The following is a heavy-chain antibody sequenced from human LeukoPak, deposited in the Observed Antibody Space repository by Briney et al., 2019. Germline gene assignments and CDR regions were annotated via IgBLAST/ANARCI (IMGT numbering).Heavy chain of an antibody. Sequence: SGTLSLTCVVSGGSISSSDWWSWVRQSPGKGLEWIGEIHHTGTTNYNPSFKSRITISLDKSNNQFSMRLTSVTVADTAMYYCAREVALDIWGQGTMVTVSS. CDR1: GGSISSSDW. V-gene: IGHV4-4*02. CDR2: IHHTGTT. J-gene: IGHJ3*02. CDR3: AREVALDI.